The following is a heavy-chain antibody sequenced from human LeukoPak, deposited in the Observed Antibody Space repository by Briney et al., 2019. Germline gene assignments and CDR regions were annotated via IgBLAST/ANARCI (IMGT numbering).Heavy chain of an antibody. CDR1: GFSFSDYY. CDR3: ARDQYYSSGWYPYYYGMDV. J-gene: IGHJ6*02. D-gene: IGHD6-19*01. V-gene: IGHV3-21*01. Sequence: GGSLRLSCAASGFSFSDYYMHWVRQAPGKGLEWVSAISSSSTYIYYADSVKGRFTISRDNAKNSLYLQMNSLRAEDTAVYYCARDQYYSSGWYPYYYGMDVWGQGTTVTVSS. CDR2: ISSSSTYI.